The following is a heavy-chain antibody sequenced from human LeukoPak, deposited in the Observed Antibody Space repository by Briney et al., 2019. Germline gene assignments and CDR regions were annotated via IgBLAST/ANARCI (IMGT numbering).Heavy chain of an antibody. CDR2: IDPSDSYT. CDR3: ASLYSSSWYRAFDI. D-gene: IGHD6-13*01. J-gene: IGHJ3*02. Sequence: GESLMISCKGSGCRFTSYWISWVRQMPGKGLEWMGRIDPSDSYTNYSPSFQGHVTISADKSISTAYLQWSSLKASDTAMYYCASLYSSSWYRAFDIWGQGTMVTVSS. CDR1: GCRFTSYW. V-gene: IGHV5-10-1*01.